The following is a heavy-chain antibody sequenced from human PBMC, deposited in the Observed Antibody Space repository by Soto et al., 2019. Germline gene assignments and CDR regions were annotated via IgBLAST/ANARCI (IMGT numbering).Heavy chain of an antibody. CDR2: INPTSGST. V-gene: IGHV1-46*01. Sequence: QVQLVQSGAEVKKPGASVKVSCKASGYTFTNYYIHWVRQAPGQGLEWMGIINPTSGSTNYAQKFQGRVTLTYDTSTTTVYMELSVLRSEDTAVLYCARDLAAGEHWGQGTLVTVSS. D-gene: IGHD6-13*01. CDR1: GYTFTNYY. CDR3: ARDLAAGEH. J-gene: IGHJ4*02.